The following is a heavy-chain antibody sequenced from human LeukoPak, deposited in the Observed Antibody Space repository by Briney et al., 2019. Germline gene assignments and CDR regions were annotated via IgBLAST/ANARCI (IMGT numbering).Heavy chain of an antibody. CDR2: IYTSGST. V-gene: IGHV4-61*02. J-gene: IGHJ3*02. CDR3: ARDGYYDSSGYYPDAFDI. D-gene: IGHD3-22*01. CDR1: GGSVSSDNYH. Sequence: NSSETLSLTCTVSGGSVSSDNYHWSWIRQPAGKGLEWIGRIYTSGSTNYNPSLKSRVTISVDTSKNQFSLKLSSVTAADTAVYYCARDGYYDSSGYYPDAFDIWGQGTMVTVSS.